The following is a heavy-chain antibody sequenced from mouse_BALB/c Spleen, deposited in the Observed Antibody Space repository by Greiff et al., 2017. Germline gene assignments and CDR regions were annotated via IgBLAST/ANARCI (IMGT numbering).Heavy chain of an antibody. D-gene: IGHD1-1*01. Sequence: EVKLMESGGDLVKPGGSLKLSCAASGFTFSSYTMSWVRQTPEKRLEWVATISSGGSYTYYPDSVKGRFTISRDNAKNTLYLQMSSLKSEDTAMYYCTRDEEGITTVVESYWYFDVWGAGTTVTVSS. V-gene: IGHV5-6-4*01. CDR3: TRDEEGITTVVESYWYFDV. CDR1: GFTFSSYT. J-gene: IGHJ1*01. CDR2: ISSGGSYT.